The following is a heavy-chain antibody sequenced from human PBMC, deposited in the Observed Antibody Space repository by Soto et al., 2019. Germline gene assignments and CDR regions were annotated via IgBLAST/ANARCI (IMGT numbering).Heavy chain of an antibody. J-gene: IGHJ4*02. D-gene: IGHD1-26*01. CDR2: IIPMFGTA. CDR3: ASGIKLWLLRINTDWSG. V-gene: IGHV1-69*12. Sequence: QVQLVQSGAEVKKPESSVKVSCKAPGGTFSTYAISWVGQAPGQGLEWMGGIIPMFGTANYAQRFQDRVTITADESTNTVYMELSSLSSEDTAVYYCASGIKLWLLRINTDWSGWGQGTVVTVSS. CDR1: GGTFSTYA.